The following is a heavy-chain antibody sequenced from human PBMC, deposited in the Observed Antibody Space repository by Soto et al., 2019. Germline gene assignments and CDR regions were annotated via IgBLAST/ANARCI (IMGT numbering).Heavy chain of an antibody. V-gene: IGHV3-74*01. CDR2: VSPDGRTA. Sequence: LRLSCAVSGFTFGNYWMHWVRQAPGKGLVWVSRVSPDGRTATYADSVKGRFTISRDNAKSTLYLQMNSLRAEDKAVYYCADSWLHTSYWGRGTLVTVSS. D-gene: IGHD5-12*01. J-gene: IGHJ4*02. CDR1: GFTFGNYW. CDR3: ADSWLHTSY.